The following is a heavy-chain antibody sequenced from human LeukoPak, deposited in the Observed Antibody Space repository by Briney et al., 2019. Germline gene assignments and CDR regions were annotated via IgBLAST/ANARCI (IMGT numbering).Heavy chain of an antibody. Sequence: ASVKVSCKASGYTFTSYGISWVRQAPGQGLEWMGWISAYNGNTHYAQKLQDRVTMTTDTSTSTAYMELRSLRSDDTAVYYCARDRSAEWLRFDAFDIWGQGTMVTVSS. CDR2: ISAYNGNT. CDR1: GYTFTSYG. J-gene: IGHJ3*02. V-gene: IGHV1-18*01. CDR3: ARDRSAEWLRFDAFDI. D-gene: IGHD5-12*01.